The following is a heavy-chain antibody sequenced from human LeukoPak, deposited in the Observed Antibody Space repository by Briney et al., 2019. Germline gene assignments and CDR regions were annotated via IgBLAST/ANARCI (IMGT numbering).Heavy chain of an antibody. Sequence: ASVKVSCKASGYTFASHDINWVRQAAGQGLEWMGWMNPNSGNTGYVQKFQGRLTMTWDTSISTAYMELSSLRSEDTAVYYCARDGYSFDAMDVWGQGTTVTVSS. CDR3: ARDGYSFDAMDV. J-gene: IGHJ6*02. CDR2: MNPNSGNT. CDR1: GYTFASHD. V-gene: IGHV1-8*02. D-gene: IGHD5-24*01.